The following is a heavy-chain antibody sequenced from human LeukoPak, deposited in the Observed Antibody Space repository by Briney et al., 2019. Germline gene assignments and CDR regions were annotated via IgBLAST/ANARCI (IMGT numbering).Heavy chain of an antibody. CDR2: ISGYNGNT. V-gene: IGHV1-18*01. J-gene: IGHJ6*02. CDR3: AREMYYGMDV. Sequence: ASVKVSCKASGYTCTNHGISWVRQAPGQGLEWMGWISGYNGNTNYAQKLQGRVTMTTDTSTSTAYMELRSLRSDDTAVYYCAREMYYGMDVWGQGTTVTVSS. CDR1: GYTCTNHG.